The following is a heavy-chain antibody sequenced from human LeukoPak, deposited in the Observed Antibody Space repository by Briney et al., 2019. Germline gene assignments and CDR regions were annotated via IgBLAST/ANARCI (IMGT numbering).Heavy chain of an antibody. V-gene: IGHV3-23*01. Sequence: GGSLRLSCAASGFTFSNYAMSWVRQAPGKGLEWVSAISGGGGSTYYADSVKGRFTISRDTSKNTLYLQMNSLRAADTATYYCAKRIPGAAGTRFDYWGQGTPVTVSS. CDR3: AKRIPGAAGTRFDY. D-gene: IGHD6-13*01. CDR1: GFTFSNYA. J-gene: IGHJ4*02. CDR2: ISGGGGST.